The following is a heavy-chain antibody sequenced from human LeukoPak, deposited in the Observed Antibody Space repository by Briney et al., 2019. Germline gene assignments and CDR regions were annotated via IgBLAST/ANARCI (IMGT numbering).Heavy chain of an antibody. Sequence: SVKVSCKASGGTFSSYAISWVRQAPGQGLEWMGGIIPIFGTANYAQKFQGRVTITTDESTSTAYMELSSLRSEDTAVYYCATLTLEWLLYSHYWGQGTLVTVSS. J-gene: IGHJ4*02. V-gene: IGHV1-69*05. D-gene: IGHD3-3*01. CDR2: IIPIFGTA. CDR1: GGTFSSYA. CDR3: ATLTLEWLLYSHY.